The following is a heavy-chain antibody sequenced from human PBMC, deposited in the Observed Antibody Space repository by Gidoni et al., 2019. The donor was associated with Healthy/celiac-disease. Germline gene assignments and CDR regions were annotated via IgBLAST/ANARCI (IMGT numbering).Heavy chain of an antibody. CDR2: ISGSGGST. D-gene: IGHD6-19*01. J-gene: IGHJ4*02. V-gene: IGHV3-23*01. Sequence: EVQLLESGGGLVQPGGSLRLSCAASGFTFSRYALSWVRQAPGKGLEWVSAISGSGGSTYYADSVKGRFTISRDNSKNTLYLQMNSLRAEDTAVYYCAPHPYSKWRPSGAQNFDYWGQGTLVTVSS. CDR1: GFTFSRYA. CDR3: APHPYSKWRPSGAQNFDY.